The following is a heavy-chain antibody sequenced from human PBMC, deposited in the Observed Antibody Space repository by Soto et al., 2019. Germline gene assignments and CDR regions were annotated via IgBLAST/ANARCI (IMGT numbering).Heavy chain of an antibody. CDR3: ARHTYYYGVDI. J-gene: IGHJ6*02. Sequence: PGESLKISCKGSGYRFTNYWIGWVRQMPGKGLEWMGIIYPGDSETRYSPSFQGQVTISADKSINTACLQWSSLKASDTATYYCARHTYYYGVDIWGQGTTVTVSS. CDR2: IYPGDSET. V-gene: IGHV5-51*01. CDR1: GYRFTNYW.